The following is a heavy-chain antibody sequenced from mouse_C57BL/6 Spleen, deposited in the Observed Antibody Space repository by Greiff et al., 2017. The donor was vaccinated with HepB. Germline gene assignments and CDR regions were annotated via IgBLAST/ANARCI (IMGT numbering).Heavy chain of an antibody. CDR3: AIDSSGYNYAMDY. J-gene: IGHJ4*01. D-gene: IGHD3-2*02. CDR2: IDPSDSYT. V-gene: IGHV1-50*01. CDR1: GYTFTSYW. Sequence: QVQLKQPGAELVKPGASVKLSCKASGYTFTSYWMQWVKQRPGQGLEWIGEIDPSDSYTNYNQKFKGKATLTVDTSSSTAYMQLSSLTSEDSAVYYCAIDSSGYNYAMDYWGQGTSVTVSS.